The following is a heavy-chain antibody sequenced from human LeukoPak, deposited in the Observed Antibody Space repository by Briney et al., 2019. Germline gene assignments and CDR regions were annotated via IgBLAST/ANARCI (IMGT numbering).Heavy chain of an antibody. Sequence: GGSLRLSCVVSGFTFSKFAMSWVRQAPGKGLEWVSVISDSGGSTYYAESVKGRFTISRDNSKNTLYLQMNSLRAEDTAVYYCAKDLYYYDSSGYYDYWGQGTLVTVSS. CDR3: AKDLYYYDSSGYYDY. CDR1: GFTFSKFA. J-gene: IGHJ4*02. CDR2: ISDSGGST. D-gene: IGHD3-22*01. V-gene: IGHV3-23*01.